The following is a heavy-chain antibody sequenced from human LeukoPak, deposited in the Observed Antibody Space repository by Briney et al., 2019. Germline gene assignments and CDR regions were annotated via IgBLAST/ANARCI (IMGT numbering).Heavy chain of an antibody. CDR3: ARSGRGHVYGFFDY. J-gene: IGHJ4*02. V-gene: IGHV1-2*02. CDR2: VNTHTGAT. Sequence: ASVKVSCKASGYTFTGYYMHWVRQAPGQGLEWMGWVNTHTGATNYAQKFQGAVTMTRDTSISTAYMELSRPRSDDTAMYYCARSGRGHVYGFFDYWGQGTLVTVS. D-gene: IGHD3-10*01. CDR1: GYTFTGYY.